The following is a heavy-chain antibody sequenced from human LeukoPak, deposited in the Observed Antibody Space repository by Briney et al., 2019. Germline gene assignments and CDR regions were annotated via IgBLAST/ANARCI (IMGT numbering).Heavy chain of an antibody. J-gene: IGHJ6*03. V-gene: IGHV3-23*01. D-gene: IGHD3-10*01. CDR1: GFTFSSYV. CDR3: ARGRRGVIWVHYYYYIDV. Sequence: GGSLRLSCAASGFTFSSYVMSSVRPAPGRGGEWVSAISGSGGSTYYADSVKGRFTISRDNSKNTLYLQMNSLRAEDTAVYYCARGRRGVIWVHYYYYIDVWGKGTPVTISS. CDR2: ISGSGGST.